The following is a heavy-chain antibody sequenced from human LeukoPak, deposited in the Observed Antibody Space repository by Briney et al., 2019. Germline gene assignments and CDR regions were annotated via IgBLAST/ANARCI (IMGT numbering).Heavy chain of an antibody. V-gene: IGHV4-61*02. D-gene: IGHD3-22*01. Sequence: SQTLSLTCIVSGGSISSGSYYWSWIRQPAGKGLEWIGRIYTSGGTNYNPSLKSRVTISVDTSKNQFSLKLSSVTAADTAVYYCRLDSIDYYSFDYWGRGILVTVSS. CDR1: GGSISSGSYY. CDR3: RLDSIDYYSFDY. J-gene: IGHJ4*02. CDR2: IYTSGGT.